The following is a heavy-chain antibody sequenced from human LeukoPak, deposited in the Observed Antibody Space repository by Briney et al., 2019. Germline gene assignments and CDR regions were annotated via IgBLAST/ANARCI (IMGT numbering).Heavy chain of an antibody. J-gene: IGHJ4*02. CDR1: GNTFTSYA. CDR3: AREGLSSWYGH. V-gene: IGHV1-3*01. CDR2: INAGNGNT. Sequence: ASVKVSCKASGNTFTSYAMHWVRQAPGQRLEWMGWINAGNGNTKYSQKFQGRVTITRDTSASTAYMELSSLRSEDTAVYYCAREGLSSWYGHWGQGTLVTVSS. D-gene: IGHD6-13*01.